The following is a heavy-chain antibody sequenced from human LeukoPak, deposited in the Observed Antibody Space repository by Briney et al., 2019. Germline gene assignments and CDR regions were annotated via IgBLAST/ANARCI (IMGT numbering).Heavy chain of an antibody. J-gene: IGHJ6*02. D-gene: IGHD7-27*01. CDR1: GFAFRSFD. V-gene: IGHV3-23*01. Sequence: PGGSLRLSCAASGFAFRSFDMSWVRQAPGKGLEWVSSLSGSGDTTYYADSVKGRFTISRDNSKNTLYLQMNSLRAEDTAVYYCAKDKPNWGSDYYGMDVWGQGTTVTVSS. CDR3: AKDKPNWGSDYYGMDV. CDR2: LSGSGDTT.